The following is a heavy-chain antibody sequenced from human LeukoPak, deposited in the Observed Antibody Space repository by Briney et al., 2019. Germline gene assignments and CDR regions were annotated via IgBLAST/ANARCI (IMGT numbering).Heavy chain of an antibody. CDR1: GFTFTYYG. CDR2: VRSDGSDK. Sequence: QTGGSLRLSCGASGFTFTYYGMHWVRQAPGKGLEWVTFVRSDGSDKYYADSVKGRFTFSRDNSKNTVYLQMNSLRPEDTAVYYCTNPPTVTQTRFDPWGQGTLVTVSS. D-gene: IGHD4-17*01. V-gene: IGHV3-30*02. J-gene: IGHJ5*02. CDR3: TNPPTVTQTRFDP.